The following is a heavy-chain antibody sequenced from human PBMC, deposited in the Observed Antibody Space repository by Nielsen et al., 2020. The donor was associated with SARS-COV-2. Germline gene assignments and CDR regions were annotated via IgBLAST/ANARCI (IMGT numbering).Heavy chain of an antibody. V-gene: IGHV3-23*01. CDR3: AKFNKPSTLAWYFDL. Sequence: GGSLRLSCAASGFTFSSYAMSWVRQAPGKGLEWVSAISGSGGSTYYADSVKGRFTISRDNSKNTLYLQMNSLRAEDTAVYYCAKFNKPSTLAWYFDLWGRGTLVTVSS. CDR1: GFTFSSYA. J-gene: IGHJ2*01. CDR2: ISGSGGST. D-gene: IGHD1/OR15-1a*01.